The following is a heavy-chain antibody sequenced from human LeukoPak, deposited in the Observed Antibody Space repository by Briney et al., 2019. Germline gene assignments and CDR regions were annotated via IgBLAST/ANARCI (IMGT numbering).Heavy chain of an antibody. CDR3: ARDLGDIVVVPAAINLIYYGMDV. CDR2: ISYDGSNK. CDR1: GFTFSSYA. D-gene: IGHD2-2*01. Sequence: GGSLRLSCAASGFTFSSYAMHWVRQAPGKGLEWVAVISYDGSNKYYADSVKGRFTISRDNSKNTLYLQMNSLRAEDTAVYYCARDLGDIVVVPAAINLIYYGMDVWGQGTTVTASS. J-gene: IGHJ6*02. V-gene: IGHV3-30-3*01.